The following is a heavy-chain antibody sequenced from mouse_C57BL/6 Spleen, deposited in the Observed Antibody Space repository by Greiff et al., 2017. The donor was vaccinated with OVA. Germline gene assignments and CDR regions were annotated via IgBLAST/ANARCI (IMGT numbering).Heavy chain of an antibody. Sequence: QVQLQQPGAELVRPGSSVKLSCKASGYTFTSYWMHWVKQRPIQGLEWIGNIDPSDSEPHYNQKFKDKATLTVDKSSSTAYMQLSSLTAEDSAVYYGVSEYYGSSYRYWYFDVWGTGTTVTVSS. CDR1: GYTFTSYW. V-gene: IGHV1-52*01. D-gene: IGHD1-1*01. J-gene: IGHJ1*03. CDR3: VSEYYGSSYRYWYFDV. CDR2: IDPSDSEP.